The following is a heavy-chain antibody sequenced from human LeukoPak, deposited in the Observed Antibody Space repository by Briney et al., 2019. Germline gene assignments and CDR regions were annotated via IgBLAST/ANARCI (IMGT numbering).Heavy chain of an antibody. CDR1: GFTFSRYA. CDR2: IYSGGST. D-gene: IGHD3-10*01. J-gene: IGHJ4*02. CDR3: ARSPSGVLYYFDF. Sequence: QPGGSLRLSCAASGFTFSRYARNGARKAPGKGRDWVSLIYSGGSTYYADSVNGRFTISRDNSKNTLYLQMNSLRAEDTAVYYCARSPSGVLYYFDFWGQGTLVTVSS. V-gene: IGHV3-53*01.